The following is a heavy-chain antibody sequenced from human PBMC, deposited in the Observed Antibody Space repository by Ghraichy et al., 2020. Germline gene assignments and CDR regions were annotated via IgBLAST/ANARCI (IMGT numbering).Heavy chain of an antibody. V-gene: IGHV4-34*01. D-gene: IGHD3-16*02. Sequence: SETLSLTCAVYGGSFSGYYWRWIRQPPGKGLEWIGEINHSGSTNYNPSLKSRVTISVDTSKNQFSLKLSSVTAADTAVYYCARRGPSYDYIWGSYPPLPTHRGYYFDYWGQGTLVNVSS. CDR2: INHSGST. J-gene: IGHJ4*02. CDR1: GGSFSGYY. CDR3: ARRGPSYDYIWGSYPPLPTHRGYYFDY.